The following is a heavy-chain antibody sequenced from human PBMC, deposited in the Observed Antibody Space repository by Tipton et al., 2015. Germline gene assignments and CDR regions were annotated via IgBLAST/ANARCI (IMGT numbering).Heavy chain of an antibody. CDR3: ARDFVTIFGVLGGWFDP. CDR1: GFSFSYYS. D-gene: IGHD3-3*01. Sequence: GSLRLSCAASGFSFSYYSMNWVRQAPGKGLEWVSCISSSGSSIYYADSVKGRFAISRDNAKNSLYLHMNRLRDEDTAVYYCARDFVTIFGVLGGWFDPWGQGTLVTVSS. J-gene: IGHJ5*02. V-gene: IGHV3-48*02. CDR2: ISSSGSSI.